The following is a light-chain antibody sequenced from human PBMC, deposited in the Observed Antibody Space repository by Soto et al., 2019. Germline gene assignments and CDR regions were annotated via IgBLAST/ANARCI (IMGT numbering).Light chain of an antibody. CDR1: SSDVGGYNY. CDR3: SLYTTDSTYV. J-gene: IGLJ1*01. V-gene: IGLV2-14*01. CDR2: EVN. Sequence: QSALTQPASVSGSPGQSITISCTGTSSDVGGYNYVSWYQQHPGKAPKLMIYEVNNRPSGVPDRFSGSKSGNTASLTISGLQAEDDAEYYCSLYTTDSTYVFGTGTKLTVL.